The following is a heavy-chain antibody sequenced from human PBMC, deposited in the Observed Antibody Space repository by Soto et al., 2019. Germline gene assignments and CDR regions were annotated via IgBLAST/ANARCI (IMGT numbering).Heavy chain of an antibody. J-gene: IGHJ4*02. D-gene: IGHD2-15*01. V-gene: IGHV1-2*04. CDR1: GYTFTGYY. CDR2: INPNSGGT. CDR3: ARGDHLGYCSGGSCYLFDY. Sequence: ASVKVSCKASGYTFTGYYMHWVRQAPGQGLEWMGWINPNSGGTNYAQKFQGWVTMTRDTSISTAYMELSRLRSDDTAVYYCARGDHLGYCSGGSCYLFDYWGQGTLVTVSS.